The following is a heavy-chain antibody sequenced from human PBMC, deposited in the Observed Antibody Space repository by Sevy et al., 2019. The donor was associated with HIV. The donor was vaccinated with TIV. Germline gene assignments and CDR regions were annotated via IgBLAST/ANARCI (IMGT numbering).Heavy chain of an antibody. CDR2: IRTKAYGGTT. CDR3: TREKQWGLYGMDV. J-gene: IGHJ6*02. CDR1: GFTFGDYV. V-gene: IGHV3-49*03. D-gene: IGHD2-15*01. Sequence: GGSLRLSCTASGFTFGDYVMTWFRQAPGKGLEWVGFIRTKAYGGTTEYVASVKGRFTISRDDSKSIAYLQMNSLKTEDTAVYYCTREKQWGLYGMDVWGQGTTVTVSS.